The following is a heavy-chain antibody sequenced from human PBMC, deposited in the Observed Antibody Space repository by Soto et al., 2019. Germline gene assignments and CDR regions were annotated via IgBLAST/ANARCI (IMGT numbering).Heavy chain of an antibody. CDR1: GYTFTSYG. V-gene: IGHV1-18*01. J-gene: IGHJ6*02. D-gene: IGHD2-2*01. CDR2: ISAYNGNT. Sequence: AASVKVSCKASGYTFTSYGISWVRQAPGQGLEWMGWISAYNGNTNYAQKLQGRVTMTTDTSTSTAYMELRSLRPDDTAVYYCARDRVVPAAPYYYYGMDVWGQGTTVTVSS. CDR3: ARDRVVPAAPYYYYGMDV.